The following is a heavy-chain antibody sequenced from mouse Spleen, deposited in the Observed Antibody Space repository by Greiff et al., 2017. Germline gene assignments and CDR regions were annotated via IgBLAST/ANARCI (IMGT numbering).Heavy chain of an antibody. CDR3: ARKGGVYFDV. CDR2: IDPSDSYT. V-gene: IGHV1-50*01. CDR1: GYTFTSYW. J-gene: IGHJ1*01. Sequence: QVQLQQPGAELVKPGASVKLSCKASGYTFTSYWMQWVKQRPGQGLEWIGEIDPSDSYTNYNQKFKGKATLTVDTSSSTAYMQLSSLTSEDSAVYYCARKGGVYFDVWGAGTTVTVSS.